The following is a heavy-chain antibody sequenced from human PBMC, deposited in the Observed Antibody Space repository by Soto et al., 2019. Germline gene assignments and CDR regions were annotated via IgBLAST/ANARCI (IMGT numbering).Heavy chain of an antibody. J-gene: IGHJ5*02. D-gene: IGHD2-15*01. CDR1: GGTLSSYV. CDR3: ARDLGGCSGGSCRYNWFDP. Sequence: SVKVSCKASGGTLSSYVFTWARQAPGQGLEWMGGIIPMYGIVNYAQKFQGRVTITADTATSTAYMELSSLRSEDTAVYYCARDLGGCSGGSCRYNWFDPWGQGTLVTVSS. V-gene: IGHV1-69*10. CDR2: IIPMYGIV.